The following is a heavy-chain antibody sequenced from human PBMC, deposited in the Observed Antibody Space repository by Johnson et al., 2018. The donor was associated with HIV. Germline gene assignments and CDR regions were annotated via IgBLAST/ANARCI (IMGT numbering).Heavy chain of an antibody. CDR1: GFTFSSYA. Sequence: VQLVESGGGVVQPGRSLRLSCAASGFTFSSYAMHWVRQAPGKGLEWVAVISFDGSNKYYSDSVKGRLTISRDNSKNTLYLQMNSLRAGDTALYFCARGGIWGQGTMVTVSS. CDR3: ARGGI. J-gene: IGHJ3*02. CDR2: ISFDGSNK. V-gene: IGHV3-30*04. D-gene: IGHD3-10*01.